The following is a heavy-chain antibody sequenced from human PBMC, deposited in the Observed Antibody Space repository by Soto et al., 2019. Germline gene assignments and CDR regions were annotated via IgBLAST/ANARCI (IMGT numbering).Heavy chain of an antibody. CDR2: ISAYNGNT. Sequence: QVQLVQSGAEVKKPGASVKVSCKASGYTFTSYGISWVRQAPGQGLEWMGWISAYNGNTNYAQKLQGSVTMTTDTSTSTAYMELRSLRSDDTAVYYCARDYDYSKSHYDYYYMDVWGKGTTVTVSS. D-gene: IGHD4-4*01. V-gene: IGHV1-18*01. CDR1: GYTFTSYG. CDR3: ARDYDYSKSHYDYYYMDV. J-gene: IGHJ6*03.